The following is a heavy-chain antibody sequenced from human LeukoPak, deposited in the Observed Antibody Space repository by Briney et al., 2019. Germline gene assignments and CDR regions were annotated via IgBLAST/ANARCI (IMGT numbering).Heavy chain of an antibody. J-gene: IGHJ6*02. V-gene: IGHV1-18*01. D-gene: IGHD2-15*01. CDR1: GYTFTTYG. Sequence: ASVKVSCKASGYTFTTYGISWVRQAPGQGLEWMGWISAYNGNTNYAQKLQGRVTMTTDTSTSTAYMELRSLRSDDTAVYYCARDPPRIVVVVAATNYYGMDVWGQGTTVTVSS. CDR3: ARDPPRIVVVVAATNYYGMDV. CDR2: ISAYNGNT.